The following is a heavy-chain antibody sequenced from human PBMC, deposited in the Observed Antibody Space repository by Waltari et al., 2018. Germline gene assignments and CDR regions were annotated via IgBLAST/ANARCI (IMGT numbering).Heavy chain of an antibody. J-gene: IGHJ4*02. CDR1: GFTFSIYS. CDR2: IKQDGSEK. Sequence: EVQLVESGGGLVQPGGSLSLSCTASGFTFSIYSLSWVRQAPGKGLEWVANIKQDGSEKYYVDSVKGRFTISRDNAKNSLYLQMNSLRAEDTAVYYCAREPPGTVAFDYWGQGTLVTVSS. D-gene: IGHD6-13*01. CDR3: AREPPGTVAFDY. V-gene: IGHV3-7*01.